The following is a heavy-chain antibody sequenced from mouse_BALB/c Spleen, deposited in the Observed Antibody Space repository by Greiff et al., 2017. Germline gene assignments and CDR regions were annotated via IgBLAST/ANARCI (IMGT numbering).Heavy chain of an antibody. CDR3: AILWLRDAMDY. V-gene: IGHV5-6-5*01. Sequence: EVQGVESGGGLVKPGGSLKLSCAASGFTFSSYAMSWVRQTPEKRLEWVASISSGGSTYYPDSVKGRFTISRDNARNILYLQMSSLRSEDTAMYYCAILWLRDAMDYWGQGTSVTVSS. CDR1: GFTFSSYA. D-gene: IGHD2-2*01. J-gene: IGHJ4*01. CDR2: ISSGGST.